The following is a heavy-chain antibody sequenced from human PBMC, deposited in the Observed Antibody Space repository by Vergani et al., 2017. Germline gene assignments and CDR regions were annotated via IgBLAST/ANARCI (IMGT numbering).Heavy chain of an antibody. CDR2: ISWNSNSI. Sequence: EVQLEESGGGLVLPGRSLRLSCVVSGFTSAGYAMHWVRQAPGKGLEWVSGISWNSNSIGYADSVKGRFTISRDNAKNSLYLQMNSLRAEDTALYYCAKDLGTSSGGGWFNPWGKGTLVSVSS. CDR1: GFTSAGYA. D-gene: IGHD6-6*01. CDR3: AKDLGTSSGGGWFNP. J-gene: IGHJ5*02. V-gene: IGHV3-9*02.